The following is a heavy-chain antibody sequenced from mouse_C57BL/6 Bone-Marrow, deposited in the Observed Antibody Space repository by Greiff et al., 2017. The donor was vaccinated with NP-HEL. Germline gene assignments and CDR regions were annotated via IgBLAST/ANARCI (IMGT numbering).Heavy chain of an antibody. D-gene: IGHD2-5*01. CDR2: IYPGSGNT. CDR3: ARSACYSNYADWDY. CDR1: GYTFTDYY. J-gene: IGHJ4*01. V-gene: IGHV1-76*01. Sequence: VQLQQSGAELVRPGASVKLSCKASGYTFTDYYINWVKQRPGQGLEWIARIYPGSGNTYYNEKFKGKATLTAEKSSSTAYMQLSSLTSEDSAVYFCARSACYSNYADWDYWGQGTSVTVSS.